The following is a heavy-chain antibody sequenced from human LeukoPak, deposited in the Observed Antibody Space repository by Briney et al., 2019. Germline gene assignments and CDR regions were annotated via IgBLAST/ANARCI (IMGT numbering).Heavy chain of an antibody. CDR1: GYTFTSYG. J-gene: IGHJ3*02. CDR3: TRVGGYSPSSTGGNAFDI. Sequence: ASVKVSCKASGYTFTSYGISWVRQAPGQGLEWVGWLSPYSGNTNYAQKVQGRVIMTTDTSTSTAYMELRSLRPDDTAMYFCTRVGGYSPSSTGGNAFDIWGQGTMVTVSS. CDR2: LSPYSGNT. D-gene: IGHD6-6*01. V-gene: IGHV1-18*01.